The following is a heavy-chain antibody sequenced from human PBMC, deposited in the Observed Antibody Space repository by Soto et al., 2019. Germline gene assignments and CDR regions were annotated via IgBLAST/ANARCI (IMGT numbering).Heavy chain of an antibody. D-gene: IGHD1-1*01. J-gene: IGHJ4*02. CDR1: GDSVSSNSAA. CDR3: AMGTGTFEY. V-gene: IGHV6-1*01. CDR2: TYYRSKWYN. Sequence: SQTLSLTCAISGDSVSSNSAAWNWIRQSPSRGLEWLRRTYYRSKWYNDYAGSAKSRIMINADTSKNQYSLQLNSVTPEDTAVYYCAMGTGTFEYWGQGILVTVSS.